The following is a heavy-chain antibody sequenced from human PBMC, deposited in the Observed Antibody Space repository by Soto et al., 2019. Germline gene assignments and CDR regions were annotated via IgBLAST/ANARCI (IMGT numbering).Heavy chain of an antibody. Sequence: GGSLRLSCAASGFIVNNYAMHWVRQAPGKGLEWVSGISWNSGNVGYADSVKGRFTISRDNAENSLYLQMNSLRPEDTALYYCAKDTGDSSGYYYYYYYGMDVWGQGTTVTVSS. CDR1: GFIVNNYA. V-gene: IGHV3-9*01. CDR2: ISWNSGNV. D-gene: IGHD3-22*01. CDR3: AKDTGDSSGYYYYYYYGMDV. J-gene: IGHJ6*02.